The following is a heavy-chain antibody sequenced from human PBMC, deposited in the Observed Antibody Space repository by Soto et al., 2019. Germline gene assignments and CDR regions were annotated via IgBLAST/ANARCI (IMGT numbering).Heavy chain of an antibody. Sequence: QVQLVQSGAEVKKPGSSVNVSCKASGGTFSSYAISWVRQAPGQGLEWMGGIIPIFGTANYAQKFQGRVTITADESTSTAYMALSSLRSEDTAVYYCARDTPVGSMSYDYYYYYGMDVWGQGTTVTVSS. J-gene: IGHJ6*02. CDR3: ARDTPVGSMSYDYYYYYGMDV. V-gene: IGHV1-69*01. CDR2: IIPIFGTA. D-gene: IGHD4-17*01. CDR1: GGTFSSYA.